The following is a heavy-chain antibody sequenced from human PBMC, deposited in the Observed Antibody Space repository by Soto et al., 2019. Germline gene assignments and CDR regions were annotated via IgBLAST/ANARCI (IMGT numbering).Heavy chain of an antibody. D-gene: IGHD4-17*01. CDR1: GGTFSIYA. CDR2: IIPIFGTA. Sequence: SVKVSCKASGGTFSIYAISWVRQAPGQGLEWMGGIIPIFGTANYAQKFQGRVTITADESTSTAYMELSSLRSEDTAVYYCAGETTVSNDAFDIWGQGTMVTVSS. J-gene: IGHJ3*02. V-gene: IGHV1-69*13. CDR3: AGETTVSNDAFDI.